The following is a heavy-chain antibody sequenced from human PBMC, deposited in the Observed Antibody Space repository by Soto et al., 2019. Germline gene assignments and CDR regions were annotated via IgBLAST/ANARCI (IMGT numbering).Heavy chain of an antibody. CDR3: ARSGYCTNGVCYPYYYYYMDV. Sequence: QVQLVQSGAEVKKPGASVKVSCQASGYTFTSYGISWVRQAPGQGLEWMGWISAYNGNTNYAQKLQGRVTMTTDTSTSTAYMELRSLRSDDTAVYYCARSGYCTNGVCYPYYYYYMDVWGKGTTVTVSS. V-gene: IGHV1-18*01. CDR1: GYTFTSYG. CDR2: ISAYNGNT. J-gene: IGHJ6*03. D-gene: IGHD2-8*01.